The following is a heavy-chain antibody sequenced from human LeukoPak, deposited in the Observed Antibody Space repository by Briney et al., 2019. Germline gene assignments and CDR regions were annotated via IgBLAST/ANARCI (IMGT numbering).Heavy chain of an antibody. V-gene: IGHV1-2*02. Sequence: ASVKVSCKASGYTFTDYYIHWVRQAPGQGLEWMAWMNPNSGGTSYAQKFQGRVTMTRDTSISTAYMELSRLRFDDTAVYYCARNKEGKSLDYWGQGTLVTVSS. CDR2: MNPNSGGT. CDR3: ARNKEGKSLDY. CDR1: GYTFTDYY. J-gene: IGHJ4*02.